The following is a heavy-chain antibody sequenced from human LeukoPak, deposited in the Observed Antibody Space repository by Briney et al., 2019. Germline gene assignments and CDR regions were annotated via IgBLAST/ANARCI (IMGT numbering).Heavy chain of an antibody. D-gene: IGHD3-16*01. V-gene: IGHV1-46*01. CDR2: VNPSSGDT. J-gene: IGHJ4*02. CDR1: GYTFTSYN. Sequence: GASVKVSCKTSGYTFTSYNIHWVRLAPGQGLEWMGVVNPSSGDTSYEQKFQGRVTMTRDTSTNTVYMELSSLRSEDTAVYYCARRSVTFSFDYWGQRTLVTVSS. CDR3: ARRSVTFSFDY.